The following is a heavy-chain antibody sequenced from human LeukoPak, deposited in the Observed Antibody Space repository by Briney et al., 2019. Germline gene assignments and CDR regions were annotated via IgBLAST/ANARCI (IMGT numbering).Heavy chain of an antibody. CDR1: GYTLTSYY. Sequence: VASVKVSCKASGYTLTSYYMHWVRQAPGQGLEWMGWINPNSGGTNYAQKFQGRVTMTRDTSINTAYMELSRLRSDDTAVYYCARTTLYGSGPHDAFDIWGQGTMVTVSS. CDR3: ARTTLYGSGPHDAFDI. V-gene: IGHV1-2*02. D-gene: IGHD3-10*01. CDR2: INPNSGGT. J-gene: IGHJ3*02.